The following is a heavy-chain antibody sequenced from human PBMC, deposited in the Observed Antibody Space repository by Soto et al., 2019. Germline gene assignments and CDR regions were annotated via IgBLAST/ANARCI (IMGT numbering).Heavy chain of an antibody. V-gene: IGHV1-69*06. J-gene: IGHJ4*02. D-gene: IGHD5-18*01. CDR2: IIPIFGTA. Sequence: QVQLVQSGAEVKKPGSSVKVSCKASGGTFSSYAISWVRQAPGQGLEWMGGIIPIFGTANYAQKFQGRVTMTADKSTSTGYMELSSLRSEDTAGYYCARVRYSYGILAFDYWGQGTLVTGS. CDR1: GGTFSSYA. CDR3: ARVRYSYGILAFDY.